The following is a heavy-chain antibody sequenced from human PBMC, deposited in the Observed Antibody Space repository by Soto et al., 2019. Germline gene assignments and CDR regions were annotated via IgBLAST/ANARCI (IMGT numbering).Heavy chain of an antibody. CDR1: GGSISRGGYS. CDR2: IYHSGST. Sequence: QRQLQESGSRLVKPSQTLYLTCAVSGGSISRGGYSWSWIRQPPGKGLEWIGYIYHSGSTYYNPSLRSRVTITGNRSKNQFSLKLSSVTAADTAVYYGARDSVYAYGNDDFDIWGQGTMVTVSS. V-gene: IGHV4-30-2*01. J-gene: IGHJ3*02. D-gene: IGHD2-8*01. CDR3: ARDSVYAYGNDDFDI.